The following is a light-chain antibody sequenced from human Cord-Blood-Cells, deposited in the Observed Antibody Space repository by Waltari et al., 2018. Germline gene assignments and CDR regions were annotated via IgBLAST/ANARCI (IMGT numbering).Light chain of an antibody. CDR3: SSYAGSNNYVV. CDR2: EDS. V-gene: IGLV2-8*01. CDR1: RRDVGGYNY. J-gene: IGLJ2*01. Sequence: QSALTQPTSASGSPAQSLTIPCTGTRRDVGGYNYVSWYQQHPGKAPNLMIYEDSKRPSGVPDRFSGSKSSNTASLTVSGLQAEDEADYYCSSYAGSNNYVVFGGGTKLTVL.